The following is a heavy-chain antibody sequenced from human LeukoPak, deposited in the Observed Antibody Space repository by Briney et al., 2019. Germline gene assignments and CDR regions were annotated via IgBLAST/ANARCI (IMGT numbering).Heavy chain of an antibody. Sequence: ASVKVSCKASGYTFTSCAMHWVRQAPGQRLEWMGWINAGNGNTKYSQKFQGRVTITRDTSASTAYMELSSLRSEDTAVYYCARDHNIVAPFDYWGQGTLVTVSS. CDR2: INAGNGNT. D-gene: IGHD5-12*01. J-gene: IGHJ4*02. V-gene: IGHV1-3*01. CDR3: ARDHNIVAPFDY. CDR1: GYTFTSCA.